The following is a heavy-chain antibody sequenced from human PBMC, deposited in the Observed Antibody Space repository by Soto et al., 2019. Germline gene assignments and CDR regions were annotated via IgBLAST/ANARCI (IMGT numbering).Heavy chain of an antibody. J-gene: IGHJ4*02. D-gene: IGHD6-13*01. Sequence: SETLSLTCTVSGGYISSYYWSWIRQPPGKGLEWIGYIYYSGSTNYNPSLKSRVTISVDTSKNQFSLKLSSVTAADTAVYYCARRTAEAAPQDYWGQGTLVTVSS. CDR1: GGYISSYY. CDR2: IYYSGST. CDR3: ARRTAEAAPQDY. V-gene: IGHV4-59*01.